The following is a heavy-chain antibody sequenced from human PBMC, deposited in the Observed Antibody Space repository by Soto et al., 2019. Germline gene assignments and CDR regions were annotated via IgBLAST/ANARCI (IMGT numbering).Heavy chain of an antibody. D-gene: IGHD6-6*01. J-gene: IGHJ4*02. CDR1: GYLFPSYY. Sequence: GESLEISGKRFGYLFPSYYIAWGRQMPGKGLEWMGIIYPGDSDIRYSPSFQGQVTFSADKSIRTAYLQLSSLKASDTAMYFCSRRGDSSSLDYWGQGIRVTVS. V-gene: IGHV5-51*01. CDR2: IYPGDSDI. CDR3: SRRGDSSSLDY.